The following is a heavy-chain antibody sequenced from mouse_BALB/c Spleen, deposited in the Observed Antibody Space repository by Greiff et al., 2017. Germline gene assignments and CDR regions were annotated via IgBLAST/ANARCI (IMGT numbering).Heavy chain of an antibody. J-gene: IGHJ3*01. D-gene: IGHD1-1*02. V-gene: IGHV5-9-4*01. CDR1: GFTFSSYA. CDR2: ISSGGSYT. Sequence: EVQLVESGGGLVKPGGSLKLSCAASGFTFSSYAMSWVRQSPEKRLEWVAEISSGGSYTYYPDTVTGRFTISRDNAKNTLYLEMSSLRSEDTAMYYCAKGLTMTLAWFAYWGQGTLVTVSA. CDR3: AKGLTMTLAWFAY.